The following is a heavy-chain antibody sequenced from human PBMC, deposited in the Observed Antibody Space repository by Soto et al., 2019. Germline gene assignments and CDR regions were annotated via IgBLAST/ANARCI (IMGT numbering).Heavy chain of an antibody. V-gene: IGHV3-7*03. D-gene: IGHD3-22*01. CDR3: ASSPHKDSRPDY. J-gene: IGHJ4*02. CDR1: GFTFSSYW. CDR2: IKYDGNEK. Sequence: PGGSLRLSCAASGFTFSSYWMSWVRQAPGRGLEWMANIKYDGNEKYYVDSVKGRLTISRDNAKNSLYLQMNSLRAEDTAVYYCASSPHKDSRPDYWGQGTLVTVSS.